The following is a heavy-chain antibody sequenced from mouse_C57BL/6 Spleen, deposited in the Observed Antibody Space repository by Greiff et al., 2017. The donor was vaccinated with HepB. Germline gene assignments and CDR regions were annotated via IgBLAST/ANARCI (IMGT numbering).Heavy chain of an antibody. CDR2: IYPRSGNT. J-gene: IGHJ3*01. D-gene: IGHD2-4*01. Sequence: VQLQQSGAELARPGASVKLSCKASGYTFTSYGISWVKQGTGQGLEWIGEIYPRSGNTYYNEKFKGKATLTADKFSSTAYMELRSLTSEDSAVYFCAVIYYDYVSFAYWGQGTLVTVSA. CDR3: AVIYYDYVSFAY. V-gene: IGHV1-81*01. CDR1: GYTFTSYG.